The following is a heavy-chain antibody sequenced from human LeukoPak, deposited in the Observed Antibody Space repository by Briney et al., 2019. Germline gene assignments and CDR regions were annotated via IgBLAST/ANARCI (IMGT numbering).Heavy chain of an antibody. D-gene: IGHD3-10*01. J-gene: IGHJ4*02. CDR3: ARDPILLWFGEVVN. CDR2: IYTSGST. Sequence: SETLSLTCTVFNGSISSYYWSWIRQPAGKGLEWIGRIYTSGSTNYNPSLKSRVTMSVAASQSQFPLKLSSATAADTAVYYCARDPILLWFGEVVNWGQRTLVTVSS. V-gene: IGHV4-4*07. CDR1: NGSISSYY.